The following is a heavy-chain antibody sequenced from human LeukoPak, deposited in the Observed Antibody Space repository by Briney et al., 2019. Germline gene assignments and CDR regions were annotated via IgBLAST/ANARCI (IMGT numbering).Heavy chain of an antibody. Sequence: SGGSLRLSCAASGFTFSSYSMNWVRQAPGKGLEWVSSISSSSYIYYADSVKGRFTISRDNAKNSLYLQMNSLRAEDTAVYYCAKGGMVYAIIGDAFDIWGQGTMVTVSS. CDR2: ISSSSYI. D-gene: IGHD2-8*01. CDR3: AKGGMVYAIIGDAFDI. CDR1: GFTFSSYS. J-gene: IGHJ3*02. V-gene: IGHV3-21*01.